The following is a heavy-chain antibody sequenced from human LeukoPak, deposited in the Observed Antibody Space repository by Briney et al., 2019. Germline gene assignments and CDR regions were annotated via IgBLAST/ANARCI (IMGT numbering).Heavy chain of an antibody. V-gene: IGHV3-23*01. CDR3: AKRPRDLYYFDY. CDR1: GFTFSSYA. CDR2: ISGSGGST. Sequence: NPGGSLRLSCGVSGFTFSSYAMSWVRQAPGKGLEWVSAISGSGGSTYYADSVKGRFTISRDNSKNTLYLQMNSLRAEDTAVYYCAKRPRDLYYFDYWGQGTLVTVSS. J-gene: IGHJ4*02.